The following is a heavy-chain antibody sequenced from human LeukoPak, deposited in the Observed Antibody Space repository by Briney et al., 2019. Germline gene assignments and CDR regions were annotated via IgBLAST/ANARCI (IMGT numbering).Heavy chain of an antibody. V-gene: IGHV3-48*03. Sequence: GGSLRLSCAASGFTFSSYEMNWVRQAPGKGLEWVSYISSSGSTIYYADSVKGRFTISRDNAKNSLYLQMSSLRAEDTAVYYCARATRVTPNYWGQGTLVTVSS. J-gene: IGHJ4*02. D-gene: IGHD4-23*01. CDR3: ARATRVTPNY. CDR2: ISSSGSTI. CDR1: GFTFSSYE.